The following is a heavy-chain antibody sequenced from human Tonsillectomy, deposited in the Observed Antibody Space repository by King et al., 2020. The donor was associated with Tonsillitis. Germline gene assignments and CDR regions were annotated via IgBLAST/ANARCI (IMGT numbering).Heavy chain of an antibody. CDR1: GFSLSTSGVC. D-gene: IGHD6-6*01. CDR2: IYWDDDK. Sequence: QITLKESGPTLVKPTQTLTLTCTFSGFSLSTSGVCVGWIRQPPGQALEWLALIYWDDDKRYSPSVKSRLTITKDTSKNQVVLIMTNMDPVDTATYYCAHITGARPVDYWGQGTLVTVSS. V-gene: IGHV2-5*02. J-gene: IGHJ4*02. CDR3: AHITGARPVDY.